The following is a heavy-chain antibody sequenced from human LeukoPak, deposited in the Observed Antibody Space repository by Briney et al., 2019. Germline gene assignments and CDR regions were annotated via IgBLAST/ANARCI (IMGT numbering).Heavy chain of an antibody. J-gene: IGHJ4*02. CDR2: IYYSGST. CDR3: ARGGSSGYYYFMPLDY. CDR1: GGSISSYY. D-gene: IGHD3-22*01. V-gene: IGHV4-59*01. Sequence: SETLSLTCTVSGGSISSYYWSWIRQPPGKGLEWIGYIYYSGSTNYNPSLKSRGTISVDTSKNQFSLKLSSVTAADTAVYYCARGGSSGYYYFMPLDYWGQGTLVTVSS.